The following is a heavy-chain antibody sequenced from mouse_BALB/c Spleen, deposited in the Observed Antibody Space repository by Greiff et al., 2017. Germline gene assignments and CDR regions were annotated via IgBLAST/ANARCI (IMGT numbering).Heavy chain of an antibody. CDR2: ISSGGSYT. D-gene: IGHD1-1*01. V-gene: IGHV5-9-4*01. J-gene: IGHJ4*01. CDR1: GFTFSSYA. CDR3: ARILRNDYYAMDY. Sequence: EVMLVESGGGLVKPGGSLKLSCAASGFTFSSYAMSWVRQSPEKRLEWVAEISSGGSYTYYPDTVTGRFTISRDNAKNTLYLEMSSLMSEDTAMYYCARILRNDYYAMDYWGQGTSVTVSS.